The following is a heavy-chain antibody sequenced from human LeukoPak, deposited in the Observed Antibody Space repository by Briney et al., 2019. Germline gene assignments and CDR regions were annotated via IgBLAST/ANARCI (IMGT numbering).Heavy chain of an antibody. J-gene: IGHJ5*02. CDR2: IFHSGSS. CDR3: ARELWFVNAPGSWFDP. CDR1: GDSISSGDYS. Sequence: PSDTLSHTCAVSGDSISSGDYSWSWIRQPSGKGLEWIGYIFHSGSSYYNPSLKSRVTISVDKSKNQFSLRLTSVTAADTAVYYCARELWFVNAPGSWFDPWGQGTLVTVSS. V-gene: IGHV4-30-2*01. D-gene: IGHD3-10*01.